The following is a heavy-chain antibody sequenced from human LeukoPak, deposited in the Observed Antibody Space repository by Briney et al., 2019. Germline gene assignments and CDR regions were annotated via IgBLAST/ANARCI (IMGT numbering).Heavy chain of an antibody. V-gene: IGHV3-21*01. D-gene: IGHD6-13*01. CDR1: GFTFSSYS. CDR2: ISSSSSYI. Sequence: GGSLRLSCAASGFTFSSYSMNWVRQAPGKGLEWVSSISSSSSYIYYADSVKGRFTISRDNAKNSLYLQMNSLRAEDTAVYYCARYGSSDAFDIWGQGTMVTVSS. CDR3: ARYGSSDAFDI. J-gene: IGHJ3*02.